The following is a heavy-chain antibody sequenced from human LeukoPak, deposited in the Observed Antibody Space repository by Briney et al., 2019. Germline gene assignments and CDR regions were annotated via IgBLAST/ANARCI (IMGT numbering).Heavy chain of an antibody. V-gene: IGHV4-4*07. Sequence: SETLSLTCTVSGGSISSYYWSWIRQPAGKGLEWIGRIYTSGSTNYNPSLKSRVTMSVDTSKSQFSPKLSSVTAADTAVYYCARGLAGSWYEGNWFDPWGQGTLVTVSS. D-gene: IGHD6-13*01. J-gene: IGHJ5*02. CDR2: IYTSGST. CDR1: GGSISSYY. CDR3: ARGLAGSWYEGNWFDP.